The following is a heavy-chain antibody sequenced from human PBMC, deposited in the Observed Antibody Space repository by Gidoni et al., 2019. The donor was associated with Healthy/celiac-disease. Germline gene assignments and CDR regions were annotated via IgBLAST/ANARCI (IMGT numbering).Heavy chain of an antibody. CDR2: ISWNSGSI. CDR3: ARGYSYDPQNNYFDY. D-gene: IGHD5-18*01. J-gene: IGHJ4*02. CDR1: GFTFDDYA. V-gene: IGHV3-9*01. Sequence: EVQLVESGGGLVQPGRSLRLSCAASGFTFDDYAMHWVRQAPGKGLEWVSCISWNSGSIGYADSVKGRFTISRDNAKNSLYLQMNSLRAEDTALYYCARGYSYDPQNNYFDYWGQGTLVTVSS.